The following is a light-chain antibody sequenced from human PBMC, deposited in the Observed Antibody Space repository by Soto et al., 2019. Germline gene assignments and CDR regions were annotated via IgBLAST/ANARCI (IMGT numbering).Light chain of an antibody. Sequence: VLAQPASVSGAPGQSITISCTGTRTDVGAYNYVSWYQQHPGKAPKLIISDVTDRPSGVSNRFSGSKSGNTASLTISGLQAEDEADYYCSSYASSRLYVFGTGTKVTVL. CDR3: SSYASSRLYV. J-gene: IGLJ1*01. V-gene: IGLV2-14*01. CDR2: DVT. CDR1: RTDVGAYNY.